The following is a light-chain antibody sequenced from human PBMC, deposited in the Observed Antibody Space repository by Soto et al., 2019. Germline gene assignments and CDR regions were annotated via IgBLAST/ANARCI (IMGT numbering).Light chain of an antibody. CDR1: QSVYSN. CDR2: GAS. Sequence: IVMTQSPDSLSVSPGERVTLSCRASQSVYSNLAWYRHKPGQAPRLRVSGASTGATGVPVRFRGSGSGTEFTLTINTLQSEDSAVYYCQQYHTWPVTFGGGTKVEI. V-gene: IGKV3-15*01. J-gene: IGKJ4*01. CDR3: QQYHTWPVT.